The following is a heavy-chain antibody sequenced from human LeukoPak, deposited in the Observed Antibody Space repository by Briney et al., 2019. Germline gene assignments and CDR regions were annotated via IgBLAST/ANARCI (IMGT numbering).Heavy chain of an antibody. J-gene: IGHJ4*02. CDR1: GYTFTNYD. CDR3: ARDPSNTSGRNLFFDY. Sequence: ASVKVSCKASGYTFTNYDINWVRQASGQGLEWMGYMKPNSGNTGYAQKFQGRVTVTTDTPTSTVFMELRNLNTDDTAVYYCARDPSNTSGRNLFFDYWGQGTLVTVSS. D-gene: IGHD6-19*01. V-gene: IGHV1-8*01. CDR2: MKPNSGNT.